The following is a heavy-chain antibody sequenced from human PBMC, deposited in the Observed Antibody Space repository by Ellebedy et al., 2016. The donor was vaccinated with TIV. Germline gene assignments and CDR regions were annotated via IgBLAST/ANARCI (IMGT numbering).Heavy chain of an antibody. J-gene: IGHJ4*02. Sequence: GESLKISXAASGFTFSSYWMQWVRQAPGKGLEWVANIKQDGSAKYYVDSVKGRFTISRDNAKNSVYLQMNNLRAEDTAVYYCVRGSGDYGGSHAVLFDYWGQGTLVTVSS. CDR3: VRGSGDYGGSHAVLFDY. V-gene: IGHV3-7*01. CDR1: GFTFSSYW. CDR2: IKQDGSAK. D-gene: IGHD4-23*01.